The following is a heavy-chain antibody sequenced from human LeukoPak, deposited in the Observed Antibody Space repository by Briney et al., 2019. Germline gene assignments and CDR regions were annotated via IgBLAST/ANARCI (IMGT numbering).Heavy chain of an antibody. Sequence: SETLSLTCTVSGGSISSSSYYWGWIRQPPGKGLEWIGSIYYSGSTYYNPSLRSRVSLSVDTSNSQFSLKLTSVTAADTAVYYCARDLKVVNVHYYYYMDVWGKGTTVTVSS. J-gene: IGHJ6*03. CDR2: IYYSGST. D-gene: IGHD3-22*01. CDR1: GGSISSSSYY. V-gene: IGHV4-39*07. CDR3: ARDLKVVNVHYYYYMDV.